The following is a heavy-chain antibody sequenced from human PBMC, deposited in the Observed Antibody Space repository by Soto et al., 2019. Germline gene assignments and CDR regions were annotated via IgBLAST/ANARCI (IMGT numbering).Heavy chain of an antibody. CDR2: IYHSGST. D-gene: IGHD3-10*01. V-gene: IGHV4-30-2*01. Sequence: QLQLQESGSGLVKPSQTLSLTCAVSGGSISSGGYSWSWIRQPPGKGLEWIGYIYHSGSTYYNPSLKSRVTIEVDGSKNQFCLQVGSVTAADTAVYYCARGRAGSGSYYYYGLDVWGQGTTVTVSS. CDR3: ARGRAGSGSYYYYGLDV. CDR1: GGSISSGGYS. J-gene: IGHJ6*02.